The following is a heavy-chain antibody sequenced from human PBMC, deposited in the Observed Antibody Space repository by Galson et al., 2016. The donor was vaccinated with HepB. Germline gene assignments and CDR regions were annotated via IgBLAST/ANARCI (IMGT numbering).Heavy chain of an antibody. D-gene: IGHD3-3*01. CDR3: ARSRDYWRAYYGY. Sequence: SETLSLTCAVSGESFESFSGYYWTWIRQTPGKGLEWIGEIDHTGTSNYNPSLNGRVTISSDTSKNQFSLRVSSVTAADTAVYYCARSRDYWRAYYGYWSQGTLVTVSS. CDR1: GESFESFSGYY. J-gene: IGHJ4*02. V-gene: IGHV4-34*01. CDR2: IDHTGTS.